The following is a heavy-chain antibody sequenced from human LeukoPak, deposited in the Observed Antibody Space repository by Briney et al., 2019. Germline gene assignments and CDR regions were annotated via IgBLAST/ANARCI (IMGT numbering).Heavy chain of an antibody. CDR1: GYTFTSYD. CDR2: MNPNSGNT. CDR3: ARVYRAWGLVPPPLYY. V-gene: IGHV1-8*01. Sequence: ASVKVSCKASGYTFTSYDINWVRQATGQGLEWMGWMNPNSGNTGYAQKFQGRVTMTRNTSISTAYMELSSLRSEDTAVYYCARVYRAWGLVPPPLYYWGQGTLVTVS. D-gene: IGHD3-16*01. J-gene: IGHJ4*02.